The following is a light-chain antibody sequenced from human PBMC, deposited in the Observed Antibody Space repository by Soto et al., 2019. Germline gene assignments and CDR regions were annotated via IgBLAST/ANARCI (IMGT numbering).Light chain of an antibody. CDR2: SNN. CDR3: AAWDDSLNGPV. Sequence: QSVLTQPPSASGTPGQRVTISCSGSNSNIGSDTVNWYQQLPGTAPKLLIYSNNLRPSGVPDRFSGSKSGTSASLAISGLQSEDEADYYCAAWDDSLNGPVFGGWTKLTVL. J-gene: IGLJ3*02. V-gene: IGLV1-44*01. CDR1: NSNIGSDT.